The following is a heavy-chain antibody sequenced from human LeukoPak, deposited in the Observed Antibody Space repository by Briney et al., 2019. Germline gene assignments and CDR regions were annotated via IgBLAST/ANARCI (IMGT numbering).Heavy chain of an antibody. D-gene: IGHD2-2*01. Sequence: RSGGSLRLSCAASGFTFSSYAMHWVRQAPGKGLEWVAVISYDGSNKYYADSVKGRFTISRDNSKNTLYLQMNSLRAEDTAVYYCATYSSSNGREFQYWGQGTLVTVSS. J-gene: IGHJ1*01. V-gene: IGHV3-30-3*01. CDR3: ATYSSSNGREFQY. CDR2: ISYDGSNK. CDR1: GFTFSSYA.